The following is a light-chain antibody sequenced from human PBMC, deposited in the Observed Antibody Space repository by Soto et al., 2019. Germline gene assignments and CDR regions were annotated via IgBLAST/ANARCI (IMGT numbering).Light chain of an antibody. CDR2: AAS. J-gene: IGKJ2*01. CDR3: QQSDSTPYT. V-gene: IGKV1-39*01. CDR1: QSISSY. Sequence: DIQMTQSPSSLSASVGDRVTITCRASQSISSYLNWYQQKPGKAPKLLIYAASSWQSGVPSRFSGSGSVTDCTLTISSLQPEDFATYYCQQSDSTPYTFGQGTKLEIK.